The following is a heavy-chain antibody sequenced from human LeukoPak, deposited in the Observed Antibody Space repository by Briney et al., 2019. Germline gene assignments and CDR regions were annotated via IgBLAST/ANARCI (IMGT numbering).Heavy chain of an antibody. J-gene: IGHJ4*02. V-gene: IGHV4-39*01. D-gene: IGHD1-26*01. CDR2: IYYSGST. Sequence: SETLSLTCTVSGGSISSSSYYWGWIRQPPGKGLEWIGSIYYSGSTYYNPSLKSRVAISVDTSKNQFSLKLSSVTAADTAVYYCATTESGSYPYWGQGTLVTVSS. CDR3: ATTESGSYPY. CDR1: GGSISSSSYY.